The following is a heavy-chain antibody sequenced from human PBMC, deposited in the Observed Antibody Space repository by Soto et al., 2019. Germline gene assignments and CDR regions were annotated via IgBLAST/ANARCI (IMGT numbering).Heavy chain of an antibody. CDR3: ARVVRVAARPYWYFDL. J-gene: IGHJ2*01. CDR2: INAGNGNT. D-gene: IGHD6-6*01. Sequence: ASVKVSCKASGYTFTSYAMHRVRQAPGQRLEWMGWINAGNGNTKYSQKFQGRVTITRDTSASTAYMELSSLRSEDTAVYYCARVVRVAARPYWYFDLWGRGTLVTVSS. V-gene: IGHV1-3*01. CDR1: GYTFTSYA.